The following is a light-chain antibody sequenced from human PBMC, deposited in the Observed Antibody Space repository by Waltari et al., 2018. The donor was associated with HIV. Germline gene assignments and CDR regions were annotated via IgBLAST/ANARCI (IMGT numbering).Light chain of an antibody. J-gene: IGLJ1*01. Sequence: QSVLTQPPSVSGAPGQRVTISCTWSSSNIGAGYDVHWYQQLPGTAPKLLIYGNTNRPSGVPDRFSGSKSGTSASLAITGLLVEDEADYYCQSYDSSLSGYVFGTGTKVTVL. CDR2: GNT. CDR1: SSNIGAGYD. CDR3: QSYDSSLSGYV. V-gene: IGLV1-40*01.